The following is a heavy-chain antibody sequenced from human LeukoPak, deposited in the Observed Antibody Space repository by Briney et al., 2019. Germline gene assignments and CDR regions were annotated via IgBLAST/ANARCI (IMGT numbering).Heavy chain of an antibody. CDR3: ARSGHGSSWFLSGMDA. CDR2: IYCSGST. J-gene: IGHJ6*02. V-gene: IGHV4-59*01. D-gene: IGHD6-13*01. Sequence: SETLSLTCTVSGHSINCYLWTWIRQPPAWGLEWLGYIYCSGSTNYNPSLKSRVTLSVDTSKNKFYLNLNSVTAADTAVYYCARSGHGSSWFLSGMDAWGQGTTVIVSS. CDR1: GHSINCYL.